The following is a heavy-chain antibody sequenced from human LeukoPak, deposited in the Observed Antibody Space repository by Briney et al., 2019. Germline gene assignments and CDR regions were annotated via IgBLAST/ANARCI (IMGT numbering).Heavy chain of an antibody. Sequence: GASVKVSCKASGYTFTGYYMHWVRQAPGQGLEWMGWINPNSGGTNYAQKFQGRVTMTRDTSISAAYMELSRLRSDDTAVYSCARFFMSNQVFDYWGQGTLVTVSS. CDR1: GYTFTGYY. CDR2: INPNSGGT. CDR3: ARFFMSNQVFDY. D-gene: IGHD2/OR15-2a*01. V-gene: IGHV1-2*02. J-gene: IGHJ4*02.